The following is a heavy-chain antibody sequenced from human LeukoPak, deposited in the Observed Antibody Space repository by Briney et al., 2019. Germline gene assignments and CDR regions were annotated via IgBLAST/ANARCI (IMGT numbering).Heavy chain of an antibody. CDR1: GGSISSYY. Sequence: PLETLSLTCTVSGGSISSYYWTWIRQPPGKGLEWIGYIFYSGSRNYNPSLRSRVTISVDTSKNHFSLKLSSVTAADTAVYYCARLGSTFDIWGQGTMVTVSS. CDR3: ARLGSTFDI. J-gene: IGHJ3*02. D-gene: IGHD2-2*01. V-gene: IGHV4-59*08. CDR2: IFYSGSR.